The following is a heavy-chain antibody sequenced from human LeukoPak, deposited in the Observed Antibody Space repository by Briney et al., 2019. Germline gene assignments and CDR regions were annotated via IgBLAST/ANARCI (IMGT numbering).Heavy chain of an antibody. J-gene: IGHJ4*02. V-gene: IGHV4-39*01. CDR3: ARHGPGWELLLSDY. CDR2: IYYSGST. CDR1: GGSISSRSYY. D-gene: IGHD1-26*01. Sequence: PSETLSLTCTVSGGSISSRSYYWGWIRQPPGKGLEWLGSIYYSGSTYYNPSLKSRVTISVDTSKNQFSLKLSSVTAADTAVYYCARHGPGWELLLSDYWGQGTLVTVSS.